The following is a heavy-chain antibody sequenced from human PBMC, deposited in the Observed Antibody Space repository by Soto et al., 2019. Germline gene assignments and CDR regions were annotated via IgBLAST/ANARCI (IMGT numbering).Heavy chain of an antibody. CDR3: ARSFGGYGIDY. D-gene: IGHD6-19*01. CDR2: ISHSGSV. Sequence: QVLLQESGPGLVQPSGTLSLSCAVSGDSISTNYFWGWVRQPPGKGLEWVGDISHSGSVNYNPSLKSRVTISIDKSKNQFSLKLNSVTAADTAVYYCARSFGGYGIDYWGQGTLVIVSS. V-gene: IGHV4-4*02. J-gene: IGHJ4*02. CDR1: GDSISTNYF.